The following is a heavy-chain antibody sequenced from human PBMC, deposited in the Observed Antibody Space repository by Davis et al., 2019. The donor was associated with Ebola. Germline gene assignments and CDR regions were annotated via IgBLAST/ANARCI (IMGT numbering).Heavy chain of an antibody. CDR1: GFTFSSYA. CDR2: ISYDGSNK. V-gene: IGHV3-30-3*01. J-gene: IGHJ6*04. Sequence: PGGSLRLSCAASGFTFSSYAMHWVRQAPGKGLEWVAVISYDGSNKYYADSVKGRFTISRDNSKNTLYLQMSSLRAGDTALYYCATKGCTGGSCYGVYYYYGLAVWGRGTTVTVSS. CDR3: ATKGCTGGSCYGVYYYYGLAV. D-gene: IGHD2-15*01.